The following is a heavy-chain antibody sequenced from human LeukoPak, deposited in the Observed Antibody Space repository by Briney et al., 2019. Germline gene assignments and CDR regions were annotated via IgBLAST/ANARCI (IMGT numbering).Heavy chain of an antibody. J-gene: IGHJ4*02. V-gene: IGHV3-72*01. Sequence: PGESLRLSCAASGFTFSDHYMDWVRQAPGKGLEWVGLIRNKANSYTTEYAASVKGRFTISRDDSKNSLYLQVDSMKTEDTAVYYCARCARAFMAFDYWGQGTLVTVSS. CDR2: IRNKANSYTT. CDR3: ARCARAFMAFDY. CDR1: GFTFSDHY. D-gene: IGHD3-10*01.